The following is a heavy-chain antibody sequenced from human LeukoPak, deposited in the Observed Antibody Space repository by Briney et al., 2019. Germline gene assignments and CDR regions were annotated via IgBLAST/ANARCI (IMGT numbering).Heavy chain of an antibody. Sequence: GGSLRLSCAASGLDFSSDGMHWVRQAPGKGLEWVAFIRYDGSNKYYADSVKGRFTISRDNSKNTLYLQMNSLRAEDTAVYYCAKVQWERRTDWFDPWGQGTLVTVSS. V-gene: IGHV3-30*02. J-gene: IGHJ5*02. CDR1: GLDFSSDG. CDR3: AKVQWERRTDWFDP. CDR2: IRYDGSNK. D-gene: IGHD1-26*01.